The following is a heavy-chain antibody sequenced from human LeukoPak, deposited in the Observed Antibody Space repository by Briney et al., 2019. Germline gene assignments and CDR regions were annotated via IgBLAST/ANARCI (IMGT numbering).Heavy chain of an antibody. CDR2: ISWDGGST. D-gene: IGHD3-16*02. J-gene: IGHJ4*02. Sequence: HPGGSLRLSCAASGFTFDDYTMHWVRQAPGKGLEWVSLISWDGGSTYYADSVKGRFTISRDNSKNSLYLQMNSLRTEDTALYYCAKGGVGLGELSFDYWGQGTLVTVSS. V-gene: IGHV3-43*01. CDR3: AKGGVGLGELSFDY. CDR1: GFTFDDYT.